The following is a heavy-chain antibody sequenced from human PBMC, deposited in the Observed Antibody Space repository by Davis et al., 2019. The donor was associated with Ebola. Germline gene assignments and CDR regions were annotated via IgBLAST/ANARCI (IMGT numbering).Heavy chain of an antibody. CDR2: ISYDGSNK. V-gene: IGHV3-30-3*01. CDR3: ARDTTGTTSY. Sequence: GESLKISCAASGFTVSSNYMSWVRQAPGKGLEWVAVISYDGSNKYYADSVKGRFTISRDNSKNTLYLQMNSLRAEDTAVYYCARDTTGTTSYWGQGTLVTVSS. CDR1: GFTVSSNY. J-gene: IGHJ4*02. D-gene: IGHD1-7*01.